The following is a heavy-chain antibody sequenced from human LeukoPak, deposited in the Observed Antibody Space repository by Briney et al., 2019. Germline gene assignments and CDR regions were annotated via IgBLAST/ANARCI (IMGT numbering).Heavy chain of an antibody. CDR1: EFTFSDYY. D-gene: IGHD3-10*01. CDR3: VRGARGSRSGFDY. V-gene: IGHV3-11*01. Sequence: GGSLRLSCVVSEFTFSDYYMSWIRQVPGKGLEWISYISGSGATIYYAAYVKGRFTITRDNAKNSLYMQMNDLRSGDTAVYYCVRGARGSRSGFDYWGQGTLVTVSS. J-gene: IGHJ4*02. CDR2: ISGSGATI.